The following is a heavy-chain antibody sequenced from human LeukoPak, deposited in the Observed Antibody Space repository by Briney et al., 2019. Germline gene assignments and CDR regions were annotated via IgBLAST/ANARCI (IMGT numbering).Heavy chain of an antibody. D-gene: IGHD2-2*01. CDR2: ISSSSYI. CDR3: AREGAILARDAFDI. J-gene: IGHJ3*02. CDR1: GFTFSSYS. Sequence: GGSLRLSCAASGFTFSSYSMNWVRQAPGKGLEWVSSISSSSYIYYADSVKGRFTISRDNAKNSLYLQMNSLRAEDTAVYYCAREGAILARDAFDIWGQGTMVTVSS. V-gene: IGHV3-21*01.